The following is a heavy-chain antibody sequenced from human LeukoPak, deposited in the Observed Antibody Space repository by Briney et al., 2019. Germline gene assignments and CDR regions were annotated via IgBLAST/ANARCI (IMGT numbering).Heavy chain of an antibody. CDR1: GFGFSSYG. CDR2: FSASSTIT. V-gene: IGHV3-23*01. CDR3: AKGDTYYDLLTCFDF. D-gene: IGHD3-9*01. Sequence: GGSLRLSCAASGFGFSSYGMSWVRQSPGKGLEWVSTFSASSTITYYADSVKGRFTISRDNSKNTLYLQMNSLRDEDTAVYYCAKGDTYYDLLTCFDFWGPGTLVTVSS. J-gene: IGHJ4*02.